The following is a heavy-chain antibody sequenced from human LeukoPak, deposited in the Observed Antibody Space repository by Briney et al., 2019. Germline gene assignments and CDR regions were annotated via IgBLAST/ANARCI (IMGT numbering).Heavy chain of an antibody. D-gene: IGHD3-10*01. CDR1: GFTLIRYG. CDR3: AKGDFYGWGRDYYYYMDV. CDR2: ISGSGGRT. Sequence: PGGSLRLSCAASGFTLIRYGMSWVRQAPGRGRAWVSAISGSGGRTYYAGSVKGRSTISIDNPKQTSYLQINSQRAKGTAGYNCAKGDFYGWGRDYYYYMDVWGKGTTVTISS. V-gene: IGHV3-23*01. J-gene: IGHJ6*03.